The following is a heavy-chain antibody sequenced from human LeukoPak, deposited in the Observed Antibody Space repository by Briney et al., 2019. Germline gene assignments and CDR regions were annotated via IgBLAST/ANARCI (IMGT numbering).Heavy chain of an antibody. CDR2: IYPGDSDT. CDR1: GYTFTSYD. D-gene: IGHD5-24*01. J-gene: IGHJ3*02. Sequence: GASVKVSCKASGYTFTSYDINWVRQMPGKGLEWMGIIYPGDSDTRYSPSFQGQVTISADKSISTAYPQWSSLKASDTAMYYCANSRDGYNWMAFDIWGQGTMVTVSS. V-gene: IGHV5-51*01. CDR3: ANSRDGYNWMAFDI.